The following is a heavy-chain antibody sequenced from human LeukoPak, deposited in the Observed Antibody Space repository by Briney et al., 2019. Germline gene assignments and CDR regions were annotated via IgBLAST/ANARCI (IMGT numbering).Heavy chain of an antibody. Sequence: PSETLSLTCAVYGGSFSGYYWSWIRQPPGKGLEWIGEINHSGSTNYNPSLKSRVTISVDTSKNQFSLKLSSVTAADTAVYYCARGARYFDWLLYNAFDIRGQGTMVTVSS. CDR1: GGSFSGYY. V-gene: IGHV4-34*01. CDR3: ARGARYFDWLLYNAFDI. J-gene: IGHJ3*02. CDR2: INHSGST. D-gene: IGHD3-9*01.